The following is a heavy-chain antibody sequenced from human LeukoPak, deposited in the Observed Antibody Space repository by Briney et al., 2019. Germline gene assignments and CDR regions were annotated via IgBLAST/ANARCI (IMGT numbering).Heavy chain of an antibody. CDR1: GDSVSSNAAA. D-gene: IGHD2-8*01. J-gene: IGHJ5*02. CDR3: ASTHGPIDH. Sequence: SQTLSLTCSISGDSVSSNAAAWNWIRQSPSRSLEWLGRTYYRSKWYTEYAVSVKSRITVKSDTSKNQFSLQLNSVTPEDTAVYYCASTHGPIDHWGQGTLVTVSP. CDR2: TYYRSKWYT. V-gene: IGHV6-1*01.